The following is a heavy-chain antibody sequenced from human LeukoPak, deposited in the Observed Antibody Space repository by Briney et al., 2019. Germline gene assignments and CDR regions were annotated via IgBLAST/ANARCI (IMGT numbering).Heavy chain of an antibody. V-gene: IGHV3-23*01. CDR3: AKDGRYYFGSGTYPFYS. CDR2: ISGSGDNT. Sequence: HPGGSLRLSCAASGFTFSSYAMSWVRQAPGKGLEWVSAISGSGDNTYYADSVRGRFTISRDNSNDTLYLQMNNLRAVDTAVYYCAKDGRYYFGSGTYPFYSWGQGTLVTVPS. CDR1: GFTFSSYA. D-gene: IGHD3-10*01. J-gene: IGHJ5*01.